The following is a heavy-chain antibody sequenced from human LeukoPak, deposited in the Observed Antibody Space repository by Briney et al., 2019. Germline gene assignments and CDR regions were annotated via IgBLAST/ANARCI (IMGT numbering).Heavy chain of an antibody. J-gene: IGHJ5*02. D-gene: IGHD2-15*01. CDR3: ARDGPPDTILLPPGRREFDP. V-gene: IGHV1-46*01. Sequence: ASVKVSCKASGYTFTSYYIHWVRQAPGQGLEWMGVIDPSDGYTSYPQKFQGRVTLTRDSSTNTVYMELSSLRSEDTAVYFCARDGPPDTILLPPGRREFDPWGQGTLVTVSP. CDR2: IDPSDGYT. CDR1: GYTFTSYY.